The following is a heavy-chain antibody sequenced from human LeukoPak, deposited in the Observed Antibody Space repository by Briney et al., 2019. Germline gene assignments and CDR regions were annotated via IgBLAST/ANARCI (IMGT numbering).Heavy chain of an antibody. CDR2: IYYSGST. CDR3: VRYSSGGHWFDP. V-gene: IGHV4-39*01. J-gene: IGHJ5*02. Sequence: EPSETLSPTCTVSGGSISSSSYYWGWIRQPPGKGLEWIGSIYYSGSTYYNPSLKSRVTISVDTSKNQFSLNLSPVTAADTAVYYCVRYSSGGHWFDPWGQGTLVTVSS. CDR1: GGSISSSSYY. D-gene: IGHD6-19*01.